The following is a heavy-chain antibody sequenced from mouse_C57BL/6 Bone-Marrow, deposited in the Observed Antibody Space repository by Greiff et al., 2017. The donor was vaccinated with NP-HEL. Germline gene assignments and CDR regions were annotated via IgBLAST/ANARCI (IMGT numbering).Heavy chain of an antibody. D-gene: IGHD1-1*01. CDR1: GYTFTSYW. CDR2: IDPSDSYT. J-gene: IGHJ2*01. V-gene: IGHV1-69*01. Sequence: VQLQQPGAELVMPGASVKLSCKASGYTFTSYWMHWVKQRPGQGLEWIGEIDPSDSYTNYNQKFKGKSTLTVDKSSSTAYMQLSSLTSADSAVYYCARRGYYYGTYYFDYWGQGTTLIVSS. CDR3: ARRGYYYGTYYFDY.